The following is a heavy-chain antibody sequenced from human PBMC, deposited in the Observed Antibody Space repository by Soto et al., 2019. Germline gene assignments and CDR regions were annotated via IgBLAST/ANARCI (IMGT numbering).Heavy chain of an antibody. V-gene: IGHV3-21*06. J-gene: IGHJ4*01. CDR3: ARESEDLTSNFDY. CDR1: GFTFTRYS. Sequence: SLRLSCAASGFTFTRYSMNWVRQAPGKGLEWVPSISSTTNYIYYGDSMKGRFTISRDNAKNSLYLEMNSLRAEDTAVYYCARESEDLTSNFDYWGHGTLVTVSS. CDR2: ISSTTNYI.